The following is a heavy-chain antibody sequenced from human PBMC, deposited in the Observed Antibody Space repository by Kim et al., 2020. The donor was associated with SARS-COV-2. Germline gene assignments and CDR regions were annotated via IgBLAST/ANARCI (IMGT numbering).Heavy chain of an antibody. V-gene: IGHV3-30-3*01. CDR3: ARWGPRGFKTMIVVVTTHYFDY. CDR2: ISYDGSNK. D-gene: IGHD3-22*01. J-gene: IGHJ4*02. Sequence: GGSLRLSCTASGFTFSSYAMHWVRQAPGKGLEWVAVISYDGSNKYYADSVKGRFTISRDNSKNTLYLQMNSLRAEDTAVYYCARWGPRGFKTMIVVVTTHYFDYWGQGTLVTVSS. CDR1: GFTFSSYA.